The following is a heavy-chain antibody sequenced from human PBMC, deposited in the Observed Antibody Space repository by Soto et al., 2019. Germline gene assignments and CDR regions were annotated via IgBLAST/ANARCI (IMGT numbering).Heavy chain of an antibody. Sequence: GESLKISCKGSGYSFTSYWISWVRQMPGKVLEWMGRIDPSDSYTNYSPSFQGHVTISADKSISTAYLQWSSLKASDTAMYYCAMAYYDFWSGYYTAPDAFDIWGQGXMVTV. V-gene: IGHV5-10-1*01. CDR1: GYSFTSYW. J-gene: IGHJ3*02. CDR3: AMAYYDFWSGYYTAPDAFDI. CDR2: IDPSDSYT. D-gene: IGHD3-3*01.